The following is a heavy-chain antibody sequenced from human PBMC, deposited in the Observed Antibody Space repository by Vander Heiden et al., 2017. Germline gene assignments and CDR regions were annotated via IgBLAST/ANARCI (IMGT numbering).Heavy chain of an antibody. CDR3: ARDLGQQLVRGY. CDR2: RSYDGSNK. Sequence: QVQLVESGEGVVQPGRSLRLSCAASGFTFSSYAMHWVRQAPGKGLEWVAVRSYDGSNKYYADSVKGRFTISRDNSKNTLYLQMNSLRAEDTAVYYCARDLGQQLVRGYWGQGTLVTVSS. V-gene: IGHV3-30-3*01. D-gene: IGHD6-13*01. J-gene: IGHJ4*02. CDR1: GFTFSSYA.